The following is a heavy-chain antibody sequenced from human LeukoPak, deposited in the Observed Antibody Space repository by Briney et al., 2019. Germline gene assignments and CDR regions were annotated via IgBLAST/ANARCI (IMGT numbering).Heavy chain of an antibody. Sequence: ASVKVSCKPSGYTFTSYGISWVRQAPGQGLEWMEWISAYNGNTNYAQKLQGRVTMTTDTSTSTAYMELRSLRSDDTAVYYCARDLNTAMVIGYNWFDPWGQGTLVTVSS. V-gene: IGHV1-18*01. J-gene: IGHJ5*02. CDR3: ARDLNTAMVIGYNWFDP. CDR2: ISAYNGNT. CDR1: GYTFTSYG. D-gene: IGHD5-18*01.